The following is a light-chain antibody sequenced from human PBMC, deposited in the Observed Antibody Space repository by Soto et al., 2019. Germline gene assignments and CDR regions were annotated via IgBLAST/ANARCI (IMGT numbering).Light chain of an antibody. CDR2: DAS. CDR3: QQRSNWPYT. Sequence: EIVLTQSPATLSLSPGERATLSCRASQSVSSYLAWYQQKPGQAPRLLFYDASNRATGIPARFSGSGSGTDFTLTISSLEPEDLAVYYCQQRSNWPYTFGQGTKLEI. CDR1: QSVSSY. V-gene: IGKV3-11*01. J-gene: IGKJ2*01.